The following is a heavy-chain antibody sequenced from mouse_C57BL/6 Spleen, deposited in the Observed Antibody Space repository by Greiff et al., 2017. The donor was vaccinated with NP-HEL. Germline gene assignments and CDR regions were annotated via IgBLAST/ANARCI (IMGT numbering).Heavy chain of an antibody. D-gene: IGHD2-3*01. J-gene: IGHJ4*01. V-gene: IGHV1-82*01. Sequence: VQLQQSGPELVKPGASVKISCKACGYAFSSSWMNWVKQRPGKGLEWIGRIYPGDGDTNYNGKFKGKATLTADKSSSTAYMQLSSLTSEDSAVYFCARARLLPGDAMDYWGQGTSVTVSS. CDR2: IYPGDGDT. CDR1: GYAFSSSW. CDR3: ARARLLPGDAMDY.